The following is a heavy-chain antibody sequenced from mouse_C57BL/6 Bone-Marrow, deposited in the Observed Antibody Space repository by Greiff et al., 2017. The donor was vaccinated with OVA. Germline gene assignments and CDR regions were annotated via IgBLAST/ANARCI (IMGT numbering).Heavy chain of an antibody. Sequence: EVKLVESGGGLVQPKGSLKLSCAASGFSFNTYAMNWVRQAPGTGLEWVARIRSKSNNYATYYADSVKDRFTISRDDAESTLFLQLNNLSTEDTAMYYCASVGYWFAYWGQGTLVTVSA. D-gene: IGHD2-10*02. J-gene: IGHJ3*01. CDR2: IRSKSNNYAT. CDR1: GFSFNTYA. CDR3: ASVGYWFAY. V-gene: IGHV10-1*01.